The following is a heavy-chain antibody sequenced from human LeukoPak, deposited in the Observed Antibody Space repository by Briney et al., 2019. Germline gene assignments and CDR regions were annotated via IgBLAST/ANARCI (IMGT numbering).Heavy chain of an antibody. D-gene: IGHD6-13*01. CDR3: ARGPLGEQQLVIYYYYGMDV. J-gene: IGHJ6*02. CDR2: ISYDGSNK. V-gene: IGHV3-30-3*01. Sequence: GGSLRLSCAASEFTFSSYAMHWVRQAPGKGLEWVAVISYDGSNKYYADSVKGRFTISRDNSKNTLYLQMNSLRAEDTAVYYCARGPLGEQQLVIYYYYGMDVWGQGTTVTVSS. CDR1: EFTFSSYA.